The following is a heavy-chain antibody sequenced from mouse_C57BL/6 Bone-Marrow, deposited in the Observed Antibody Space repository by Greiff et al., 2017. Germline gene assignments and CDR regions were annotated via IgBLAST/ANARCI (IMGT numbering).Heavy chain of an antibody. CDR2: ISNGGGST. CDR3: ARQGPHAMDY. V-gene: IGHV5-12*01. J-gene: IGHJ4*01. Sequence: DVKLVESGGGLVQPGGSLKLSCAASGFTFSDYYMYWVRQTPEKRLEWVAYISNGGGSTYYPDTVKGRFTISRDNAKNTLYLQLSRLKSEDTAMYYCARQGPHAMDYGGQGPSVTVSS. CDR1: GFTFSDYY.